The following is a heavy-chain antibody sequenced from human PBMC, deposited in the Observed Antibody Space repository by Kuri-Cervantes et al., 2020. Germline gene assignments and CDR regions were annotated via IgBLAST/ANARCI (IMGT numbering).Heavy chain of an antibody. V-gene: IGHV1-46*01. J-gene: IGHJ4*02. CDR1: GYTLTELS. D-gene: IGHD3-16*01. Sequence: ASVKVSCKVSGYTLTELSMHWVRQAPGQGLEWMGIINPSGGSTSYAQKFQGRVTTTRDTSTSTVYMELSSLRSEDTAVYYCARAGGEATDVFDYWGQGTLVTVSS. CDR2: INPSGGST. CDR3: ARAGGEATDVFDY.